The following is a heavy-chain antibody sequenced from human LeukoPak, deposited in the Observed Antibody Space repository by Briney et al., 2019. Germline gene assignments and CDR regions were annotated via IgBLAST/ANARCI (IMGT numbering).Heavy chain of an antibody. V-gene: IGHV1-8*01. CDR2: MNPNSGNT. CDR3: TRGLVGSSPSY. Sequence: GASVKVSCKASGYTFTSYDINWVRQATGQGLAWMGWMNPNSGNTGYGQRFQGRVTMTRNTSISTAYMELSSLRSEDTAVYYCTRGLVGSSPSYWGQGTLVTVSS. J-gene: IGHJ4*02. CDR1: GYTFTSYD. D-gene: IGHD6-6*01.